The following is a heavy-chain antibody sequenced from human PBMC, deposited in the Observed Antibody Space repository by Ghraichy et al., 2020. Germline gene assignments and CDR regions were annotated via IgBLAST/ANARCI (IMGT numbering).Heavy chain of an antibody. CDR3: ARGGLIAARPPFDY. V-gene: IGHV4-34*01. J-gene: IGHJ4*02. CDR1: GGSFSGYY. Sequence: SETLSLTCAVYGGSFSGYYWSWIRQPPGKGLEWIGEINHSGSTNYNPSLKSRVTISVDTSKNQFSLKLSSVTAADTAVYYCARGGLIAARPPFDYWGQGTLVTVSS. D-gene: IGHD6-6*01. CDR2: INHSGST.